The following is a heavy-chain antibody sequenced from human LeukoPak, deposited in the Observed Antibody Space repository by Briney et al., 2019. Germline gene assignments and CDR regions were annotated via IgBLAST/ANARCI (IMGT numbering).Heavy chain of an antibody. CDR1: GFTFSSYW. J-gene: IGHJ1*01. CDR2: IGSGTNGRT. Sequence: GGSLRLSCAASGFTFSSYWIHWVRQAPGKGLEWVSGIGSGTNGRTYYADSVKGRFSISRDNSKDTLSLQMNSLRADDSAIYYCVQSTAWYRSSWYLMYWGQGILVTVSS. D-gene: IGHD6-13*01. V-gene: IGHV3-23*01. CDR3: VQSTAWYRSSWYLMY.